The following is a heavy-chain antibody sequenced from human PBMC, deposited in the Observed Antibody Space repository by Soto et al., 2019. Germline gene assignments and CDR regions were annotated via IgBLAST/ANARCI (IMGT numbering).Heavy chain of an antibody. D-gene: IGHD4-17*01. CDR3: TTDLAVTTSYYYYMDV. CDR1: GFTFSNAW. Sequence: GGSLRLSCAASGFTFSNAWMSWVRQAPGKGLEWVGRIKSKTDGGTTDYAAPVKGRFTISRDDSRNTLYLQMNSLKTEDTAVYYCTTDLAVTTSYYYYMDVWGKGTTVTVSS. CDR2: IKSKTDGGTT. J-gene: IGHJ6*03. V-gene: IGHV3-15*01.